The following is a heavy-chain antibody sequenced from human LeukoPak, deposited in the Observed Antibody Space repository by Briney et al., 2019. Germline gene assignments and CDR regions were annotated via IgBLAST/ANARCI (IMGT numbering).Heavy chain of an antibody. CDR2: ISSSSSYI. V-gene: IGHV3-21*01. CDR1: GFTFSSYS. Sequence: GGSLRLSCAASGFTFSSYSMNWVRQAPGEGLERGSSISSSSSYIYYADSVKGRLTTSRDNSKNTLYLQMNSLRAEDTAVYYCARGDGYNRLGYWGQGTLVTVSS. CDR3: ARGDGYNRLGY. D-gene: IGHD5-24*01. J-gene: IGHJ4*02.